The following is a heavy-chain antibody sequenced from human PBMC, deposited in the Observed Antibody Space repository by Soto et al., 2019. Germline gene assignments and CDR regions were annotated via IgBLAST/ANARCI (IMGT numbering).Heavy chain of an antibody. J-gene: IGHJ5*02. CDR3: ARHVLRYNKPRNWFDP. D-gene: IGHD3-9*01. CDR1: GGSISSSSYY. V-gene: IGHV4-39*01. Sequence: ETLSLTCTVSGGSISSSSYYWGWIRQPPGKGLEWIGSIYYSGSTYYNPSLKSRVTISVDTSKNQFSLKLSSVTAADTAVYYCARHVLRYNKPRNWFDPWGQGTLVTVSS. CDR2: IYYSGST.